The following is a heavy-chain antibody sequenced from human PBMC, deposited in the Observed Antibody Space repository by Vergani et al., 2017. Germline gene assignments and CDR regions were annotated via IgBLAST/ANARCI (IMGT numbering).Heavy chain of an antibody. D-gene: IGHD6-19*01. CDR2: ISAYNGNT. J-gene: IGHJ4*02. V-gene: IGHV1-18*04. CDR1: GYTFTSYG. CDR3: ARDRQAQWLAAPTGY. Sequence: QVQLVQSGAEVKKPGASVTVSCKASGYTFTSYGISWVRQAPGQGLEWMGWISAYNGNTNYAQKLQGRVTMTTDTSTSTAYMELRSLRSDDTAVYYCARDRQAQWLAAPTGYWGQGTLVTVSS.